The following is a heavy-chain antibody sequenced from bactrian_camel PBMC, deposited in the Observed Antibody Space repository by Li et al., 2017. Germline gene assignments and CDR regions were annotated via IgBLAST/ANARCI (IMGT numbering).Heavy chain of an antibody. J-gene: IGHJ4*01. Sequence: HVQLVESGGGSVQAGGSLRLSCKDSANVHISYCMGWFRQAPGKEREGIAAIYRGEGRTYVASSVKDRFAISYDIDKNTLYLQMGSLKPEDTGMYYCAAGPRLYGGSWSFPRWYKYWGQGTQVTVSS. V-gene: IGHV3S1*01. CDR1: ANVHISYC. D-gene: IGHD6*01. CDR3: AAGPRLYGGSWSFPRWYKY. CDR2: IYRGEGRT.